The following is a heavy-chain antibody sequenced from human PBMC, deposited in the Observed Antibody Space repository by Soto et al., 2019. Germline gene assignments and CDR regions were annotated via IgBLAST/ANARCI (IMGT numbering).Heavy chain of an antibody. D-gene: IGHD4-17*01. V-gene: IGHV4-30-2*01. CDR2: IYHSGST. CDR1: GGPISSGGYS. CDR3: ARAHYGDYGYGMDV. Sequence: SETLSLTCAVSGGPISSGGYSWSWIRQPPGKGLEWIGYIYHSGSTYYNPSLRSRVTISVDRSKNQFSLKLSSVTAADTAVYYCARAHYGDYGYGMDVWGQGTTVTVSS. J-gene: IGHJ6*02.